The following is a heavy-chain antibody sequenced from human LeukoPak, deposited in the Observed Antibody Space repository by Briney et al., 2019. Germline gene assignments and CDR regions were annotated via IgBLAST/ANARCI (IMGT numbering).Heavy chain of an antibody. CDR1: GGSFSGYY. Sequence: SETLSLTCAVYGGSFSGYYWSWIRQPPGKGLEWIGEINHSGSTNYNPSLKSRVTISVDTSKNQFSLKLSSVTAADTAVYYCATGYDFWSGYLFDYWGQGTLVTVSS. CDR3: ATGYDFWSGYLFDY. J-gene: IGHJ4*02. D-gene: IGHD3-3*01. CDR2: INHSGST. V-gene: IGHV4-34*01.